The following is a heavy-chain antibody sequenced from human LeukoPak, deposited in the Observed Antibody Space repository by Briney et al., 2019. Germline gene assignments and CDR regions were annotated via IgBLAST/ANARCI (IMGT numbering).Heavy chain of an antibody. J-gene: IGHJ6*02. CDR3: ARDQNVGYCSGGSSDYYYYGMDV. V-gene: IGHV4-59*01. CDR1: GGSISSYY. CDR2: IYYSGST. Sequence: SETLSLTCTVSGGSISSYYWSWVRQPPAKGLEWMGYIYYSGSTNYNPSLKSRVTISVDKSKNQFSLKLSSVTAADTAVYYCARDQNVGYCSGGSSDYYYYGMDVWCQGTTVTVSS. D-gene: IGHD2-15*01.